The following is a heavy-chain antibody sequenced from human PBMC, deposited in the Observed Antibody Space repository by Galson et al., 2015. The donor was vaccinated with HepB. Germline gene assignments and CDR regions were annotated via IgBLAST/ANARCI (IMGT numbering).Heavy chain of an antibody. V-gene: IGHV1-2*06. Sequence: SVKVSCKASGYPFSVYYLHWVRQAPGQGPEWMGRINPNSGGTDYAQKFQGRVTMTRDTSISTVYMELSSLSSDDTAVYYCARSSGGGYDPYYFDYWGQGTLVTVSS. CDR3: ARSSGGGYDPYYFDY. D-gene: IGHD5-12*01. J-gene: IGHJ4*02. CDR1: GYPFSVYY. CDR2: INPNSGGT.